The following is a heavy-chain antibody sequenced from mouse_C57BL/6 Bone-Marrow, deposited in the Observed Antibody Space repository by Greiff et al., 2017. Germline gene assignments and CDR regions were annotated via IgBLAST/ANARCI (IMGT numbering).Heavy chain of an antibody. CDR1: GFTFSSYG. J-gene: IGHJ2*01. CDR2: ISSGGSYT. Sequence: EVMLVESGGDLVKPGGSLKLSCAASGFTFSSYGMSWVRQTPDKRLEWVATISSGGSYTYYPDSVKGRFTISRDNAKNTLYLQMSSLKSEDTAMYYCARLGYYCSSYFDYWGQGTTLTVSS. D-gene: IGHD1-1*01. CDR3: ARLGYYCSSYFDY. V-gene: IGHV5-6*01.